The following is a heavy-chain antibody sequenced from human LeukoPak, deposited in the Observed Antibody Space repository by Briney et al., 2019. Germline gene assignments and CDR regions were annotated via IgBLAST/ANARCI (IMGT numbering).Heavy chain of an antibody. Sequence: GESLQISCQGSGYSFTSYWISWVRQMPGKGLEWMGRIDPSDSYTNYSPSFQGHVTISADKSISTAYLQWSSLKASDTAMYYCARRSGGYSSSWYYDWFDPWGQGTLVTVSS. CDR2: IDPSDSYT. J-gene: IGHJ5*02. CDR3: ARRSGGYSSSWYYDWFDP. V-gene: IGHV5-10-1*01. CDR1: GYSFTSYW. D-gene: IGHD6-13*01.